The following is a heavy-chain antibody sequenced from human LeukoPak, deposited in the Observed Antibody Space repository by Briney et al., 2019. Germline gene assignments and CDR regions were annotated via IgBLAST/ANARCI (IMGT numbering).Heavy chain of an antibody. V-gene: IGHV5-51*01. CDR3: ARLAYGDYGDYYGMDV. CDR1: GYSFTTYW. Sequence: GESLKISCKASGYSFTTYWIGWVRQMPGKGLEWMGIIYPGDSDTRYSPSFQGQVTISADKSISTAYLQWSSLKASDTAMYYCARLAYGDYGDYYGMDVWGQGTTVTVSS. CDR2: IYPGDSDT. D-gene: IGHD4-17*01. J-gene: IGHJ6*02.